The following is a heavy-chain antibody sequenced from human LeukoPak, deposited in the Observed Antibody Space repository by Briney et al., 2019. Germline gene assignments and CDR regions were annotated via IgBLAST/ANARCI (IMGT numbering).Heavy chain of an antibody. CDR3: TTAPDFWSGYYRKFDY. CDR2: IKSKTDGGTT. CDR1: GFTFSNAW. D-gene: IGHD3-3*01. V-gene: IGHV3-15*01. J-gene: IGHJ4*02. Sequence: GGSLRLSCAASGFTFSNAWMSWVRQAPGKGLEWVGRIKSKTDGGTTDYAAPVKGRFTISRDDSKNTLYLQMNSLKTEDTAVYYCTTAPDFWSGYYRKFDYWGQGTLVTVSS.